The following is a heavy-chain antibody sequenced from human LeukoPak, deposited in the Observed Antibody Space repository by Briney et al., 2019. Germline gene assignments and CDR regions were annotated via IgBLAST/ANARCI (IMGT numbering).Heavy chain of an antibody. CDR3: AKGDGYNSNWFDP. J-gene: IGHJ5*02. CDR2: TYYSVIT. D-gene: IGHD5-24*01. Sequence: LETLSLTCSVSGASISSSTYYWGWIRQPPGKGLEWIGSTYYSVITYYNPSLKSRATISIDTSKNQFSLMLSSVTAADTAVYYCAKGDGYNSNWFDPWGQGTLVTVSS. V-gene: IGHV4-39*01. CDR1: GASISSSTYY.